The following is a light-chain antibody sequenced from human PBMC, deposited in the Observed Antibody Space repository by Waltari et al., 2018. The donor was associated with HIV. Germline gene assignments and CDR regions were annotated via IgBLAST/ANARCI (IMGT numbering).Light chain of an antibody. Sequence: QSVLTQPPSASGTPGQRVTISCSGSSSNIGRNYVYWYQQLPATAPKLLIYTKNQRPSGVPDRFSGSKSGTSASLASSGLRSEDEADYYCAAWNDRLSGYVFGTGTKVTV. CDR2: TKN. V-gene: IGLV1-47*01. J-gene: IGLJ1*01. CDR1: SSNIGRNY. CDR3: AAWNDRLSGYV.